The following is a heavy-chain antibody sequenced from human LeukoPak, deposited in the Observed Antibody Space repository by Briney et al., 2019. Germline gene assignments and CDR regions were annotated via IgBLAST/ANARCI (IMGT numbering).Heavy chain of an antibody. D-gene: IGHD5-24*01. CDR2: IGGSGPST. CDR1: GFTFSSYA. CDR3: ARGPDGYNSHFDY. J-gene: IGHJ4*02. Sequence: PGGSLRLSCAASGFTFSSYAMTWVRQAPGKGLEWVSVIGGSGPSTYYADSVKGRFTISRDNSKNTLYLHMKSLRVEDTAVYYCARGPDGYNSHFDYWGQGTLVTVSS. V-gene: IGHV3-23*01.